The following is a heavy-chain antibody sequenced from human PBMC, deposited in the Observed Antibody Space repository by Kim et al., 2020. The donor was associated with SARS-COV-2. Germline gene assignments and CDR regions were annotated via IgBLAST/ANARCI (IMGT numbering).Heavy chain of an antibody. Sequence: SVKVSCKASGGTFSSYAISWVRQAPGQGLEWMGGIIPIFGTANYAQKFQGRVTITADESTSTAYMELSSPRSEDTAVYYCARLHGFGGVIVEPEVVDYWGQGTLVTVSS. CDR1: GGTFSSYA. J-gene: IGHJ4*02. CDR3: ARLHGFGGVIVEPEVVDY. D-gene: IGHD3-16*02. V-gene: IGHV1-69*13. CDR2: IIPIFGTA.